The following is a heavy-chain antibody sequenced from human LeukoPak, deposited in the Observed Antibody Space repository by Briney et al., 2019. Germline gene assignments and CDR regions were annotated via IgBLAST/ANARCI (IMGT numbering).Heavy chain of an antibody. CDR2: ISSSSSYI. CDR1: GFTCSSYS. V-gene: IGHV3-21*01. Sequence: KAGGSLRLSCAASGFTCSSYSMSWVRQAPGKGLEWVSSISSSSSYIYYADSVKGRFTISRDNAKNSLYLQMNSLRAEDTAVYYCARDLDYDSSGYYGHRQQVYWGQGTLVTVSS. D-gene: IGHD3-22*01. J-gene: IGHJ4*02. CDR3: ARDLDYDSSGYYGHRQQVY.